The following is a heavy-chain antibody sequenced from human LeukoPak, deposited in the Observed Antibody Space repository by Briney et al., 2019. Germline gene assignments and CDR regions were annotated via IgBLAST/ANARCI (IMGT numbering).Heavy chain of an antibody. J-gene: IGHJ6*03. D-gene: IGHD1-7*01. CDR1: GGSFCNYY. V-gene: IGHV4-34*01. Sequence: SETLSFTSAVYGGSFCNYYWGWLRQPPGKGLEWIGEINNSERTNYNPSLMSRATVTVDTSKKQFSLRLTSVTATDTAVYYCARRWNYGRNYYIHVWAKEATVSVSS. CDR2: INNSERT. CDR3: ARRWNYGRNYYIHV.